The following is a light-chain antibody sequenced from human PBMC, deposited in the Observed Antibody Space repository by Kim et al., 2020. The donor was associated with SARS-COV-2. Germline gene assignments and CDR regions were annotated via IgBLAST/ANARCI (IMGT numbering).Light chain of an antibody. CDR1: QSVSSY. V-gene: IGKV3-15*01. J-gene: IGKJ5*01. Sequence: VCPGERATLSCRASQSVSSYLAWYQQKPGQAPRLLIYGASTRATGIPARFSGSGSGTEFTLTINSLQSEDFAVYYCQKYDNWPITFGQGTRLEIK. CDR2: GAS. CDR3: QKYDNWPIT.